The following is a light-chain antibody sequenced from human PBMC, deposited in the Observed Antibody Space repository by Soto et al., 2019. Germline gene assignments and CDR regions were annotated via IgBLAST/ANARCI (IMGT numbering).Light chain of an antibody. J-gene: IGKJ1*01. V-gene: IGKV3-20*01. Sequence: EIVLTQSPGTLSLSPGDRATLSCRASQSVTGTYLAWYQQKPGQAPRLLIYGESIRATAIPDRFSGSGSGPEFTLTISGLEPEDSAMYYCQQYGSPLWTFGQGTKAEI. CDR2: GES. CDR1: QSVTGTY. CDR3: QQYGSPLWT.